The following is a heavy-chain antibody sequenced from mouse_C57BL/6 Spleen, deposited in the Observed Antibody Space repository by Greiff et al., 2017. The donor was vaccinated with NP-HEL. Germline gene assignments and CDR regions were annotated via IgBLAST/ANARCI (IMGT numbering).Heavy chain of an antibody. J-gene: IGHJ4*01. CDR3: ARYYYSSSIYYAMDY. CDR2: ILPGSGST. D-gene: IGHD1-1*01. CDR1: GYTFTGYW. V-gene: IGHV1-9*01. Sequence: LQQSGASVKLSCQATGYTFTGYWLAWVKQRPGHGLEWIGEILPGSGSTNYNEKFKGKATFTADTSSNTAYMQLSSLTTEDSAIYYCARYYYSSSIYYAMDYWGQGTSVTVSS.